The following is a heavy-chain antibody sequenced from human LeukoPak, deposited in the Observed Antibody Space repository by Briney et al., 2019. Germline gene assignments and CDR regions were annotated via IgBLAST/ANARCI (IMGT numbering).Heavy chain of an antibody. V-gene: IGHV7-4-1*02. Sequence: ASVTVSCKASGYTFTRYAINWLRQAPGQGLEWMGWINMYTANPAYAQGFTERFVFSLDTSVTTAYLQISNLKTEDTAVYYCARHDNDDDFDYWGQGTLVTVSS. D-gene: IGHD3-16*01. J-gene: IGHJ4*02. CDR3: ARHDNDDDFDY. CDR2: INMYTANP. CDR1: GYTFTRYA.